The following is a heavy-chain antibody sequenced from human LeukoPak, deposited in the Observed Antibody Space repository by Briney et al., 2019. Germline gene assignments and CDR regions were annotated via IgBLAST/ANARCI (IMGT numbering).Heavy chain of an antibody. V-gene: IGHV3-30-3*01. J-gene: IGHJ6*02. CDR1: GFTFSSYA. CDR3: ARDFSDSYMDV. Sequence: GGSLRLSCAASGFTFSSYAMHWVRQAPGKGLEWVAVISYDGSNKYYADSVKGRFTISRDNSKSTLYLQMNSLRAEDTAVYYCARDFSDSYMDVWGQGTTVTVSS. D-gene: IGHD2-21*02. CDR2: ISYDGSNK.